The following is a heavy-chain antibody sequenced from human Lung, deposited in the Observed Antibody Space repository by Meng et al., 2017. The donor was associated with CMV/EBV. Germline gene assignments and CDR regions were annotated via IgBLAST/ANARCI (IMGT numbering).Heavy chain of an antibody. V-gene: IGHV4-39*07. CDR1: GDSVSSNDYH. J-gene: IGHJ4*02. CDR2: IHSSGYT. Sequence: SETLSLTCSVSGDSVSSNDYHWAWIRQPPGKGLECIGSIHSSGYTYSNPSLKSRVAFSLDTSKNQFSLKLSSVTAADTAVYYCARDYKFDTRPFDYWGQGTXVTVSS. CDR3: ARDYKFDTRPFDY. D-gene: IGHD3-22*01.